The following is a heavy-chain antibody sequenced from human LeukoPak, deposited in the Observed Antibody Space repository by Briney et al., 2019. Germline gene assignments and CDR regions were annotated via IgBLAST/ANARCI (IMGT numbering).Heavy chain of an antibody. D-gene: IGHD3-22*01. CDR2: ISPSGGGT. CDR3: AREHSGSADY. CDR1: GFTFSSNV. J-gene: IGHJ4*02. Sequence: GGSLRLSCTASGFTFSSNVMSWVRQPPGKGLEWVSTISPSGGGTYYADSVKGRFTISRDNYKNTLYLQMNSLRAEDTAVYYCAREHSGSADYWGQGTLVTVSS. V-gene: IGHV3-23*01.